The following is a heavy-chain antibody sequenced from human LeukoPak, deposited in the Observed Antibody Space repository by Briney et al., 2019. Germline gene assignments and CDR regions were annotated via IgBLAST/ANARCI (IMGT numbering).Heavy chain of an antibody. V-gene: IGHV4-39*01. CDR2: IYYSGNT. J-gene: IGHJ4*02. D-gene: IGHD6-19*01. Sequence: SETLSLTCTVSGGFIGSTTCYWGWIGQPPGKGLEWIASIYYSGNTYYNASVESRVTISIDTSKNQFSLKLNSMSATDTAVYFCARQPVVNRGAVASNFDSWGQGTLVTVSA. CDR1: GGFIGSTTCY. CDR3: ARQPVVNRGAVASNFDS.